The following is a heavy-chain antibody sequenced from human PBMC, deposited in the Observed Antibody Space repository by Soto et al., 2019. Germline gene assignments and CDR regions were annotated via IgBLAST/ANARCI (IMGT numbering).Heavy chain of an antibody. CDR1: SSYY. D-gene: IGHD1-7*01. CDR2: IYYSGST. CDR3: ARLGLELGWFDP. J-gene: IGHJ5*02. V-gene: IGHV4-39*01. Sequence: SSYYWGWIRQPPGKGLEWIGSIYYSGSTYYNPSLKSRVTISVDTSKNQFSLKLSSVTAADTAVYYCARLGLELGWFDPWGQGTLVTVSS.